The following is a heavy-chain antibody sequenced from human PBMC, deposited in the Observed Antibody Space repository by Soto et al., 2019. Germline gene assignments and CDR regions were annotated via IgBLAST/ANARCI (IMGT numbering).Heavy chain of an antibody. CDR3: AVVVAATNWFDP. J-gene: IGHJ5*02. CDR1: GYTFTSSA. CDR2: INAGNGNT. V-gene: IGHV1-3*01. Sequence: QVQLVQSGAEVKKPGASVKVSCKASGYTFTSSAMHWVRQAPGQRLEWMGWINAGNGNTKYSQEFQGRVTITRDTSASTAYMELSSLRSEDTAVYYCAVVVAATNWFDPWGQGTLVTVSS. D-gene: IGHD2-15*01.